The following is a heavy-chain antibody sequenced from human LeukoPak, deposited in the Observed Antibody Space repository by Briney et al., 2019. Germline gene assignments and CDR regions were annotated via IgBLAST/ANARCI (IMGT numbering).Heavy chain of an antibody. CDR1: GYTFTGYY. J-gene: IGHJ4*02. V-gene: IGHV1-2*02. D-gene: IGHD3-22*01. CDR3: ARGPPTIVVVITTADFDS. CDR2: INPNSGGT. Sequence: VASLKVSCKASGYTFTGYYIHWVRQAPGQGLEWMGWINPNSGGTNYAQKFQGRVTMTRDTSISTAYMELRRLRSDDRAVYYCARGPPTIVVVITTADFDSWGQGTLGTVSS.